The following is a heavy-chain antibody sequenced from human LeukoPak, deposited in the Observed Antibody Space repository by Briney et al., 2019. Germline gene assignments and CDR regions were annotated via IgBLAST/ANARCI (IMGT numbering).Heavy chain of an antibody. CDR2: ISGSGGST. Sequence: GGSLRLSCAASGFTFSSYAMSWVRQAPGKGLEWVSAISGSGGSTYYADSVKGRFTISRDNSKNTLYLQMNSLRAEDTAVHYCAINPRGYSYGYRGYWGQGTLVTVSS. V-gene: IGHV3-23*01. CDR3: AINPRGYSYGYRGY. D-gene: IGHD5-18*01. CDR1: GFTFSSYA. J-gene: IGHJ4*02.